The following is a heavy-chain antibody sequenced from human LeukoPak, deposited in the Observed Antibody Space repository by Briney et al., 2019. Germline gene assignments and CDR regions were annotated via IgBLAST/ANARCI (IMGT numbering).Heavy chain of an antibody. V-gene: IGHV3-21*01. CDR3: AREVPLGSAVADLYYYYGMDV. CDR1: GFRFSDYN. Sequence: GGSLRLSCAASGFRFSDYNMNWVRQAPGKGLEWVSSISSSSSYIYYADSVKGRFTISRDNAKNSLYLQMNSLRAEDTAVYYCAREVPLGSAVADLYYYYGMDVWGQGTTVTVSS. CDR2: ISSSSSYI. D-gene: IGHD6-19*01. J-gene: IGHJ6*02.